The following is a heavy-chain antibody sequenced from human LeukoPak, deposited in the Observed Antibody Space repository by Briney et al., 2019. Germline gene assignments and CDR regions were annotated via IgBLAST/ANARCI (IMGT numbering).Heavy chain of an antibody. CDR1: GYTFTSYG. J-gene: IGHJ4*02. CDR3: ARTYYYDSSGYRFDY. D-gene: IGHD3-22*01. CDR2: ISAYNGNT. V-gene: IGHV1-18*01. Sequence: LWASVKVSCKASGYTFTSYGISWVRQAPGQGLEWMGWISAYNGNTNYAQKLQGRVTMTRDTSTSTVYMELSSLRSEDTAVYYCARTYYYDSSGYRFDYGGQGTLVTVSS.